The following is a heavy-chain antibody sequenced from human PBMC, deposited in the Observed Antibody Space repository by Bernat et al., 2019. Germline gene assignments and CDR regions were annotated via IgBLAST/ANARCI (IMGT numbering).Heavy chain of an antibody. CDR2: IRSKVNSYAT. D-gene: IGHD4-17*01. Sequence: EVQLVESGGGLVQPGGSLKLPCAASGFTFRGSAMHWVRQAPGKGLEWVARIRSKVNSYATAYAASVKGRVTISRDDSENTAYLQMNSLKTEDTAVYYCTSPGHDYGDYHDYWGQGTLVTVSS. CDR3: TSPGHDYGDYHDY. CDR1: GFTFRGSA. V-gene: IGHV3-73*02. J-gene: IGHJ4*02.